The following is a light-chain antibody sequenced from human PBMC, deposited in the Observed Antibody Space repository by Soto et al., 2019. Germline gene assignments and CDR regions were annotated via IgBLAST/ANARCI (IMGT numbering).Light chain of an antibody. J-gene: IGLJ1*01. V-gene: IGLV1-47*02. CDR3: QSFDSGLSAYI. CDR2: GNN. CDR1: SSNIGSNY. Sequence: QSVLTQPPSASGTPGQRVTISCSGSSSNIGSNYVYWYQQLPGTAPKLLIYGNNNRPSGVPERFSGSNSGTSASLAISGLQAEDESDYYCQSFDSGLSAYIFGTGTKVTVL.